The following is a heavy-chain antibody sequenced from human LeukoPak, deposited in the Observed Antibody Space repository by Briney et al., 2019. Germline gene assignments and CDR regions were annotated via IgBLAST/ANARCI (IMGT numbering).Heavy chain of an antibody. CDR1: GFSVTNNY. V-gene: IGHV3-53*01. CDR3: ARSAYYGTTGYYHDY. J-gene: IGHJ4*02. Sequence: PGGSLRLSCAVSGFSVTNNYMSWVRQAPGKGLEWVSVFYVGGATYYADSVKGRFTISRDNSENTLYLQMNSLRAEDTAVYYCARSAYYGTTGYYHDYWGQGTLVTVSS. CDR2: FYVGGAT. D-gene: IGHD3-22*01.